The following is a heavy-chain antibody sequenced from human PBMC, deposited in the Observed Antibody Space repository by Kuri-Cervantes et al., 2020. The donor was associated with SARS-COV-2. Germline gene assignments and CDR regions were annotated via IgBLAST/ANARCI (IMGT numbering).Heavy chain of an antibody. CDR3: ARRGSSWDY. J-gene: IGHJ4*02. D-gene: IGHD6-13*01. CDR2: ISGSGGST. Sequence: GGSLRLSCAASGFTFSSYAMSWVRQAPGKGLEWVSAISGSGGSTYYADSVKGRFTISRDNAKNSLYLQMNSLRAEDTAVYYRARRGSSWDYWGQGTLVTVSS. V-gene: IGHV3-23*01. CDR1: GFTFSSYA.